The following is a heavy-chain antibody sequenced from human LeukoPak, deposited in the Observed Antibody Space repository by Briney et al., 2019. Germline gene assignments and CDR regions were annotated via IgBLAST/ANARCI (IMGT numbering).Heavy chain of an antibody. CDR2: ISYDGSNK. CDR1: GFTFSSYA. CDR3: ARGDTGYSFGQGYYFDS. J-gene: IGHJ4*02. D-gene: IGHD5-18*01. V-gene: IGHV3-30-3*01. Sequence: HTGGSLRLSCAASGFTFSSYAMHWVRQAPGKGLEWVAVISYDGSNKYYADSVKGRFTISRDNSKNTLYLQMNSLRPEDTALYYCARGDTGYSFGQGYYFDSWGQGTLVTVSS.